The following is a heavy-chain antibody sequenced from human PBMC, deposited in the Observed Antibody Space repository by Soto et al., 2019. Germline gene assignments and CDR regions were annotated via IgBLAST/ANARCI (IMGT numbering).Heavy chain of an antibody. D-gene: IGHD3-10*01. V-gene: IGHV3-74*01. J-gene: IGHJ6*02. CDR1: GFTLSGYW. Sequence: HPGGSLRLSCAASGFTLSGYWMHWVRQVPGKGLLWVSRISTEGTTTTHADSVKGRFTISRDNAKNTLYLQMNSLRAEDTAVYYCARDPPYGSGTSQNYGMDVWGQGTTVTVSS. CDR2: ISTEGTTT. CDR3: ARDPPYGSGTSQNYGMDV.